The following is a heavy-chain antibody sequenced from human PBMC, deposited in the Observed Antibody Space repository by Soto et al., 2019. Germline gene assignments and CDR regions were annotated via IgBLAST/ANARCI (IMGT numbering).Heavy chain of an antibody. Sequence: EVQLVESGGDLVQPGGSLRLSCAASGFTFSSFGMNWVRQAPGKGLEWISYISASTTTQYYADSVKGRFTISRDNAEDSLYLQMHSLRDEDTAVYYCARVLSRDGYHFDNWGQGTLVTVSS. J-gene: IGHJ4*02. V-gene: IGHV3-48*02. CDR2: ISASTTTQ. CDR3: ARVLSRDGYHFDN. D-gene: IGHD5-18*01. CDR1: GFTFSSFG.